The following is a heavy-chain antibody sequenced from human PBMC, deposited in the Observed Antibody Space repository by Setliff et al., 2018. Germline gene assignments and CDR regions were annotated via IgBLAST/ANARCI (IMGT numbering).Heavy chain of an antibody. CDR3: ARGAPGRYCSGGSCSYFDY. Sequence: ASVKVSCKASGDTFTSYDSNWVRQATGQGLEWMGWMNPTSGNTGYAQKFQGRVTMTRNTSISTAYMELSSLRSEDTAVYYCARGAPGRYCSGGSCSYFDYGGQGILVTVAS. J-gene: IGHJ4*02. CDR2: MNPTSGNT. D-gene: IGHD2-15*01. V-gene: IGHV1-8*01. CDR1: GDTFTSYD.